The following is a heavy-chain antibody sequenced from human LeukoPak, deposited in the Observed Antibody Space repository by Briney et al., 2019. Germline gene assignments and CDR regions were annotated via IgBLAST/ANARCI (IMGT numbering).Heavy chain of an antibody. D-gene: IGHD1-26*01. J-gene: IGHJ6*03. V-gene: IGHV4-38-2*02. CDR1: GFSISSGYF. CDR3: ARLRGSPAVYYYMDV. Sequence: SETLSLTCTVSGFSISSGYFWGWIRQPPGRGLEWIGSFSYSGRTYYNPSLKSRVTMSVDTSKNQFSLKLSSVTAADTAVYYCARLRGSPAVYYYMDVWGKGTTVTVSS. CDR2: FSYSGRT.